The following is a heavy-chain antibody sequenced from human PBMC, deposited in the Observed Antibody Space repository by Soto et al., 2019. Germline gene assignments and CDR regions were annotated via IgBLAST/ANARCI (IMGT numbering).Heavy chain of an antibody. CDR2: IKPSGGST. J-gene: IGHJ4*02. D-gene: IGHD2-2*01. Sequence: QVQLVQSGAEVKKPGASVKVSCKASGYTFTSYYMHWVRQAPRQVLEWMGIIKPSGGSTSYAQKFQGRVTMTRDTSTSTVYMELSSLRSEDTAVYYCARGTKLGYCSSTSCTIVDWGQGTLVTVSS. CDR1: GYTFTSYY. CDR3: ARGTKLGYCSSTSCTIVD. V-gene: IGHV1-46*01.